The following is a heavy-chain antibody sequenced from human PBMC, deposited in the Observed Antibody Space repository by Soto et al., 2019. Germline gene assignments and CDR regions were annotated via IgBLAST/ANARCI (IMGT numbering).Heavy chain of an antibody. J-gene: IGHJ6*02. V-gene: IGHV4-59*01. D-gene: IGHD6-13*01. Sequence: QVQLQESGPGLVKPSETLSLTCTVSGGSISNYYWSWIRQPPGMGLEWIGYIYYTGSTNYNPSLKSRATISVDTSKNQFSLKLSSVTAADTAVYYCARVGSSWYLGMDVWGQGPTVTVSS. CDR3: ARVGSSWYLGMDV. CDR1: GGSISNYY. CDR2: IYYTGST.